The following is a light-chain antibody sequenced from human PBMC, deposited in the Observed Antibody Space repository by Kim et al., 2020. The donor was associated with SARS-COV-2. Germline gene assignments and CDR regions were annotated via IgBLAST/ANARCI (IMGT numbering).Light chain of an antibody. Sequence: SASVGDRVTLTGQASQEIDSRLSWYQQRPGRAPELLIFGASNLEPGAPSRFSGSESETDFTFTIDSLQPDDVAIYYCQQYYDLPLTFGGGTKLEI. CDR2: GAS. CDR1: QEIDSR. V-gene: IGKV1-33*01. J-gene: IGKJ4*01. CDR3: QQYYDLPLT.